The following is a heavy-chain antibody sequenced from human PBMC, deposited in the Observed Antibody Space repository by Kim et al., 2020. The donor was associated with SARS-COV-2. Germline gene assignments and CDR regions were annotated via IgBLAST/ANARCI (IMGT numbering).Heavy chain of an antibody. V-gene: IGHV3-74*01. J-gene: IGHJ3*02. CDR3: ARDGPGTFDI. Sequence: GGSLRLSCATSGFTFTSYRIHWVRQVRGKGLVWVSDISNDGSITRYVDAVKGRFTISRNNAKNTVYLQMNSLGAEDTALYYCARDGPGTFDIWGQGTMVTVSS. CDR1: GFTFTSYR. CDR2: ISNDGSIT.